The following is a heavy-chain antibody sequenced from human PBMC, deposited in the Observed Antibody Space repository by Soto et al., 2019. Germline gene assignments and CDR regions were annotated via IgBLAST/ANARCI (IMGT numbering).Heavy chain of an antibody. V-gene: IGHV3-23*01. CDR3: AKDREGGLRFLEWLLRGYFDY. J-gene: IGHJ4*02. CDR2: ISGSGGST. D-gene: IGHD3-3*01. Sequence: EVQLLESGGGLVQPGGSLRLSCAASGCTLSSYAMSWVRQAPGKGLEWVSAISGSGGSTYYADSVKGRFTISRDNSKNTLYLQMNSLRAEDTAVYYCAKDREGGLRFLEWLLRGYFDYWGQGTLVTVSS. CDR1: GCTLSSYA.